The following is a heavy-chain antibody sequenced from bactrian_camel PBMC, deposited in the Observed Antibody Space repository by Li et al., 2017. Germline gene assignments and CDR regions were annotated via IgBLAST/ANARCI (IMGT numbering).Heavy chain of an antibody. D-gene: IGHD8*01. CDR3: AAVCGQLTH. J-gene: IGHJ4*01. CDR1: GFTFSACG. V-gene: IGHV3S55*01. CDR2: IERQGTT. Sequence: HVQLVESGGDSVQAGGSLSLSCAGSGFTFSACGMGWYRQAPGEERELVSAIERQGTTTYSDAVKGRFTISRDRSKNMLYLQMNSLKTEDTAVYYCAAVCGQLTHWGQGTQVTVS.